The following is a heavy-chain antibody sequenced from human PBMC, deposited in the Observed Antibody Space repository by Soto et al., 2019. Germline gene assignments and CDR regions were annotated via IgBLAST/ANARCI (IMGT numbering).Heavy chain of an antibody. CDR1: GYSFTSYW. CDR2: FYPGDSHT. D-gene: IGHD3-10*01. Sequence: GESLKTSCKGSGYSFTSYWIGWVRQMPGKGLEWMGMFYPGDSHTRYSPSFQGQVTISADKSISTAYLQWSSLKASDTAMYYCARKYYYGSGANNYFDYWGQGTLVTVSS. CDR3: ARKYYYGSGANNYFDY. V-gene: IGHV5-51*01. J-gene: IGHJ4*02.